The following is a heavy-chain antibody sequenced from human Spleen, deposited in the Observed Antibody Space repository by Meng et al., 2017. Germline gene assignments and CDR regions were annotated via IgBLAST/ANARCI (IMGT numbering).Heavy chain of an antibody. Sequence: QVQLQQWGDGLLKPSETLPLTCAVYGGSFSGYYWSWIRQPPGKGLEWIGEINHSGSTNYNPSLKSRVTISVDTSKNQFSLKLSSVTAADTAVYYCARGDSGWYTGWDWFDPWGQGTLVTVSS. D-gene: IGHD6-19*01. CDR1: GGSFSGYY. CDR2: INHSGST. J-gene: IGHJ5*02. CDR3: ARGDSGWYTGWDWFDP. V-gene: IGHV4-34*01.